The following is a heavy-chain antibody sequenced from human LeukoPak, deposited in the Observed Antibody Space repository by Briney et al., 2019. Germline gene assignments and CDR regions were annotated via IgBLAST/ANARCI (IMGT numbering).Heavy chain of an antibody. CDR3: AKDSVARNGIYDAFDI. CDR1: GFTVSSNY. Sequence: GGSLRLSCAASGFTVSSNYMRWVRQAPGKGLEWVSAISGSGGSTYYADSVKGRFTISRDNSKNTLYLQMNSLRAEDTAVYYCAKDSVARNGIYDAFDIWGQGTTVTVSS. D-gene: IGHD6-19*01. V-gene: IGHV3-23*01. CDR2: ISGSGGST. J-gene: IGHJ3*02.